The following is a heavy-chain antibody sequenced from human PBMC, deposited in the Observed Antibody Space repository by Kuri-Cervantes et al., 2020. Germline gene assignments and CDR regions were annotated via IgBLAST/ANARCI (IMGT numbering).Heavy chain of an antibody. D-gene: IGHD5-18*01. CDR1: GFTFSSYE. J-gene: IGHJ4*02. CDR2: ISSSGSTI. CDR3: ARVVPSQGSGYSYGTLDY. V-gene: IGHV3-48*03. Sequence: GGSLRLSCTASGFTFSSYEMNWVRQAPGKGLEWVSYISSSGSTIYYADSVKGRFTISRDNAKNSLYLQMNSLRAEDTAVYYCARVVPSQGSGYSYGTLDYWGQGTLVTVSS.